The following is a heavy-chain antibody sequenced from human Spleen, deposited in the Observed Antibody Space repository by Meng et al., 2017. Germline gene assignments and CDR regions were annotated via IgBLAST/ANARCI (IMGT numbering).Heavy chain of an antibody. V-gene: IGHV1-2*06. CDR3: ARDRLLDY. Sequence: QVQLVQSGAEVKKPGASVKVSCKASGYIFTGYYLHWLRQAPGQGLDWMGRINPNSGASNFAQNFQGRVTMTRDTSISAAYMELSRLRSDDTALYYCARDRLLDYWGQGTLVTVSS. J-gene: IGHJ4*02. CDR2: INPNSGAS. CDR1: GYIFTGYY.